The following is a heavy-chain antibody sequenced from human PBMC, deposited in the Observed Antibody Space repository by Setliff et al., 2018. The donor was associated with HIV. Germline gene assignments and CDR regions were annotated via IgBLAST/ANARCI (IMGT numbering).Heavy chain of an antibody. D-gene: IGHD3-22*01. J-gene: IGHJ3*02. CDR3: ARDRLIYYDSSGLDAFDI. V-gene: IGHV1-3*01. Sequence: ASVKVSCKASGYTFTDYPVHWVRQAPGQRLEWMGWINAGNGDTKYSQKFQGRVTITRDTSASTAYMELSSLRSEDTAVYYCARDRLIYYDSSGLDAFDIWGQGTMVTVSS. CDR1: GYTFTDYP. CDR2: INAGNGDT.